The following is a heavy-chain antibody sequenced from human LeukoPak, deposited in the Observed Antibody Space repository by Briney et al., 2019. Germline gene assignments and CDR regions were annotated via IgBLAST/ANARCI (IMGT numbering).Heavy chain of an antibody. V-gene: IGHV4-59*01. CDR2: IYYSGST. D-gene: IGHD2-2*01. Sequence: PSETLSLTCTVSGGSISSYYWSCIRQPPGKGLEWIGYIYYSGSTNYNPSLKSRVTISVDTSKNQFSLKLSSVTAADTAVYYCARVGIVVVPAAIPHFDYWGQGTLVTVSS. J-gene: IGHJ4*02. CDR1: GGSISSYY. CDR3: ARVGIVVVPAAIPHFDY.